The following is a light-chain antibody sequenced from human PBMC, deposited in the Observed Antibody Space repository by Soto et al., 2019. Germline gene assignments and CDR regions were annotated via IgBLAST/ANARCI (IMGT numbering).Light chain of an antibody. CDR1: QGVNSR. V-gene: IGKV3-11*01. CDR3: QQRSNWPPVT. J-gene: IGKJ5*01. Sequence: EIVLTQSPGTLARSPVERATLSCRASQGVNSRLAWYQQKAGQAPRLLIYGASNRATGIPARFSGSGSGTDFTLTISSLEPEDFAVYYCQQRSNWPPVTFGQGTRLEIK. CDR2: GAS.